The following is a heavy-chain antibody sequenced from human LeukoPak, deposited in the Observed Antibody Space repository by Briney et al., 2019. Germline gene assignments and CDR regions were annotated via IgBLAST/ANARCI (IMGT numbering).Heavy chain of an antibody. CDR3: ARGANFYYYGMDV. V-gene: IGHV4-34*01. CDR2: INHSGST. J-gene: IGHJ6*02. Sequence: SETLSLTCAVYGGSFSGYYWSWIRQPPGKGLEWIGEINHSGSTNYNPSLKSRVTISVDTSKNRFSLKLSSVTAADTAVYYCARGANFYYYGMDVWGQGTTVTVSS. D-gene: IGHD2-15*01. CDR1: GGSFSGYY.